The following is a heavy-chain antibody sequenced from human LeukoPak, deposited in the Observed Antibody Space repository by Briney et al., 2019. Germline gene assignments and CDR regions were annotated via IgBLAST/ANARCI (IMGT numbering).Heavy chain of an antibody. J-gene: IGHJ4*02. V-gene: IGHV2-5*02. CDR2: IYWDDDK. CDR3: ALTEIRKDLRYRDY. D-gene: IGHD1-1*01. CDR1: GFSLSTSGVG. Sequence: SGPTLVNPTQTLTLTCTFSGFSLSTSGVGVGWVRQAPGKALEWLALIYWDDDKRYSPSLKSRLTITKDTSKNQVVLTMTNMDPVDTATYYCALTEIRKDLRYRDYWGRGTLVTVSS.